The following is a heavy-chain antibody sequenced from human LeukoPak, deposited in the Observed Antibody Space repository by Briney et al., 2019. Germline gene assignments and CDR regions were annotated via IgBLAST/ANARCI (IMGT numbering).Heavy chain of an antibody. CDR2: IYSGGRT. J-gene: IGHJ4*02. Sequence: GGSLRLSCAASGFTVSSNYMSWVRQAPGKGLEWVSVIYSGGRTYYADSVKGRFTISRDNSKNTLYLQMNSLRAEDTAIYYCAKDNRYYFDSSGYWFDYWGQGTLVTVSS. D-gene: IGHD3-22*01. CDR3: AKDNRYYFDSSGYWFDY. CDR1: GFTVSSNY. V-gene: IGHV3-53*01.